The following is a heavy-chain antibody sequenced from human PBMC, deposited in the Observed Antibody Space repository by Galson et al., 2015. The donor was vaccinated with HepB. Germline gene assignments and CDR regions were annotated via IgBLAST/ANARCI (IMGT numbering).Heavy chain of an antibody. CDR2: IRSKAYGGTT. V-gene: IGHV3-49*03. J-gene: IGHJ4*02. CDR3: TRGRSQRITIFRVVISYFDY. D-gene: IGHD3-3*01. Sequence: SLRLSCAASGFTFGDYAMSWFRQAPGKGLEWVGFIRSKAYGGTTEYAASVKGRFTISRGDSKSIAYLQMNSLKTEDTAVYYCTRGRSQRITIFRVVISYFDYWGQGTLVTVSS. CDR1: GFTFGDYA.